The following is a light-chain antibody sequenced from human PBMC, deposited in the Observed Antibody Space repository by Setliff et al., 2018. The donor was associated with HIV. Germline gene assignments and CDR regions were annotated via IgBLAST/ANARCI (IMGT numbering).Light chain of an antibody. V-gene: IGLV1-47*01. CDR3: ATWDDSLTSPRM. J-gene: IGLJ3*02. Sequence: QSVLTQPPSASGTPGQRITISCSGSNSSIGSNYVSWYQQFPGLAPRLLTFRNSQRPSGVPDRFSGSKSGTSASLAISGLRSEDEADYYCATWDDSLTSPRMFGGGTKVTVL. CDR2: RNS. CDR1: NSSIGSNY.